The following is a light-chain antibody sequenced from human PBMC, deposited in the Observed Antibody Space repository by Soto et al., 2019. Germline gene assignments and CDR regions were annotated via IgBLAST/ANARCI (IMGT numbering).Light chain of an antibody. J-gene: IGLJ3*02. CDR2: DVS. CDR3: SSYTGSSSL. Sequence: QSVLTQPASVSGSPGQSITISCTGASSDVGGYNYVSWYQQHPGKAPKLMIYDVSNRPSGVSNRFSGSKSGSTASLTISGLQAEDEADYYCSSYTGSSSLFGGGTKVTVL. V-gene: IGLV2-14*01. CDR1: SSDVGGYNY.